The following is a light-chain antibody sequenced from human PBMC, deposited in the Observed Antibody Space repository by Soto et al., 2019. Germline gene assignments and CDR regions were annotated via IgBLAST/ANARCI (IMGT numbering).Light chain of an antibody. CDR3: MQALQTPYT. V-gene: IGKV2-28*01. CDR1: QRLLHSNGIYF. J-gene: IGKJ2*01. Sequence: EIVMTQSPPSLTVTPGEPATISCRSSQRLLHSNGIYFLDWYLQKPGQSPQLLIYLGFNRASGVPDRVSGSGAGTDFTLKISRVEAEDVGVYYCMQALQTPYTFGQGTKLEIK. CDR2: LGF.